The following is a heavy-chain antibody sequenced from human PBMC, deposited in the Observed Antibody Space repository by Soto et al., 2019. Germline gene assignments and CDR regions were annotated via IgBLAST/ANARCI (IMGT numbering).Heavy chain of an antibody. Sequence: GGSLRLSCAASEFTVSSNYMNWCRQSPGKGLECVSTIYSGGSTYYADSVKGRFTISRDNSKNTLYLQMNNLGAEDTAVYYCAKDSNKYSSSLRGRYFDYWGQGIGVTVS. CDR1: EFTVSSNY. D-gene: IGHD4-4*01. J-gene: IGHJ4*02. V-gene: IGHV3-53*01. CDR2: IYSGGST. CDR3: AKDSNKYSSSLRGRYFDY.